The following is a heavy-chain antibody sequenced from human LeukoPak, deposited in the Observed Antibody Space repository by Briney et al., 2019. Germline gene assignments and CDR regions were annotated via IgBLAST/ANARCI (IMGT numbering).Heavy chain of an antibody. V-gene: IGHV1-2*02. CDR3: ARGTIGSYSSVHD. D-gene: IGHD1-26*01. CDR1: GYTFTGYY. CDR2: INPRSGGT. J-gene: IGHJ1*01. Sequence: ASVRVSCKASGYTFTGYYMHWVRQAPGQGLEWVGWINPRSGGTDYAQRLQGRVSMTTDTSIATAYMELSRLTSDDTATYYCARGTIGSYSSVHDWGQGTLLIVSS.